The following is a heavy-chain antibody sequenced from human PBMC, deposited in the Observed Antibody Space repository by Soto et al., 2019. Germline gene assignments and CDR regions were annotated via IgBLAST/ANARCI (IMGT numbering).Heavy chain of an antibody. CDR1: GFSLSTSGVG. V-gene: IGHV2-5*02. Sequence: QITLKESGPTLVKPTQTLTLTCTFSGFSLSTSGVGVGWIRQPPGKALEWLALIYWDDDKRYSPSLKSRLTITKDTSKNQVVLKMTNMDPVDTATYYCAHTRSLGGSVDFQHWGQGTLVTVSS. CDR2: IYWDDDK. J-gene: IGHJ1*01. D-gene: IGHD3-10*01. CDR3: AHTRSLGGSVDFQH.